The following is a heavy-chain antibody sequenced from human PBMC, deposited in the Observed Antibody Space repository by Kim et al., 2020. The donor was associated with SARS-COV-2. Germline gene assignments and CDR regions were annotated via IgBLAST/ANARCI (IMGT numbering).Heavy chain of an antibody. D-gene: IGHD6-19*01. J-gene: IGHJ4*02. CDR1: GFSISSYW. CDR3: AGGGGWLIDY. Sequence: GGSLRLSCAASGFSISSYWMSWVRQAPGKGLEWVANIKQDGSEKNYVDSMKGRFTISRDNAKNSVYLQMNSLRAGDTAVYYCAGGGGWLIDYWGQGTLVTVSS. CDR2: IKQDGSEK. V-gene: IGHV3-7*04.